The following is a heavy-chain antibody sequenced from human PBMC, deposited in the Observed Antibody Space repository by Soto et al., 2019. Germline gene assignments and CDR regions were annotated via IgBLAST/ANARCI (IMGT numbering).Heavy chain of an antibody. CDR1: GCTFSSYA. CDR2: IIPIFGTA. J-gene: IGHJ6*02. Sequence: SVKVSCKASGCTFSSYAISWVRQARGQGLEWMGGIIPIFGTANYAQKFQGRVTITADESTSTAYMELSSLRSEDTAVYYCARDKRPMIVVVHAQYSHYGMDVWGQGTRVTDSS. V-gene: IGHV1-69*13. D-gene: IGHD3-22*01. CDR3: ARDKRPMIVVVHAQYSHYGMDV.